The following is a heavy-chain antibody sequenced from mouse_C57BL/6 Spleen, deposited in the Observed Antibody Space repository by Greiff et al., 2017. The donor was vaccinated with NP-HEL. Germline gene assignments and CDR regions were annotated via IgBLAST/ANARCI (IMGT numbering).Heavy chain of an antibody. CDR2: IDPSDSYT. CDR3: ARKSNYVDYYAMDY. Sequence: QVQLQQSGAELVMPGASVKLSCKASGYTFTSYWMHWVKQRPGQGLEWIGEIDPSDSYTNYNQKFKGKSTFTVDKSSSTAYMQLSSLTSEDSAVYYCARKSNYVDYYAMDYWGQGTSVTVSS. J-gene: IGHJ4*01. V-gene: IGHV1-69*01. CDR1: GYTFTSYW. D-gene: IGHD2-5*01.